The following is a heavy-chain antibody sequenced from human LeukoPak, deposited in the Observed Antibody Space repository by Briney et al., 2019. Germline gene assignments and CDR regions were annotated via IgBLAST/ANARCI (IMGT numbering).Heavy chain of an antibody. Sequence: GGSLRLSCAASGFTFSSFGIHWVRQAPGKGLEWVAFIRYDGSNKYYADSVKGRFTISRDNSKNTLYLQMNSLRAEDTAVYYCAKDRRKVRAYYMDVWGKGTTVTISS. V-gene: IGHV3-30*02. CDR2: IRYDGSNK. J-gene: IGHJ6*03. CDR1: GFTFSSFG. CDR3: AKDRRKVRAYYMDV. D-gene: IGHD3-10*01.